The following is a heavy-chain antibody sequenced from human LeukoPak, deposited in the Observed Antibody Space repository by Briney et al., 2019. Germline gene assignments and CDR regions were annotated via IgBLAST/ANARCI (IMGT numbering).Heavy chain of an antibody. V-gene: IGHV3-7*03. CDR3: ARAMDC. CDR2: IKQDGSEK. J-gene: IGHJ4*02. CDR1: GFTFSSYW. Sequence: GGSLRLSCVGSGFTFSSYWMNWLRQAPGKGLEWVANIKQDGSEKYYVDSVKRRFTISRDNATNSLYLQMYSLRAEDTALYYCARAMDCWGQGTLVTVSS.